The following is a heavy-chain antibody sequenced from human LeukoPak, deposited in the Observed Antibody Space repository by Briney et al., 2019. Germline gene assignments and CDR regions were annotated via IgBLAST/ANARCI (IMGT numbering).Heavy chain of an antibody. Sequence: GGSLRLSCAASGFTFSNYWMGWVRQAPGKGLKWVANIKQDGSEKYYVDSVKGRFTISRDNARKSLYLQMNSLRAEDTAVYYCARGEAWAYYDFWSGYPYYGMDVWGQGTTVTVSS. J-gene: IGHJ6*02. D-gene: IGHD3-3*01. CDR1: GFTFSNYW. CDR3: ARGEAWAYYDFWSGYPYYGMDV. V-gene: IGHV3-7*03. CDR2: IKQDGSEK.